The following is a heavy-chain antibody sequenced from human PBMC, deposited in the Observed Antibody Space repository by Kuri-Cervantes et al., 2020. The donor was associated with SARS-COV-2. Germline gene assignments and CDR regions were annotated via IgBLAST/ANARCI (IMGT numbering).Heavy chain of an antibody. V-gene: IGHV3-30-3*01. CDR3: ARDPSGQLGNYYYYYYMDV. CDR2: ISYDGSNK. CDR1: GFTFSDYY. D-gene: IGHD6-13*01. Sequence: GGSLRLSCAASGFTFSDYYMSWIRQAPGKGLEWVAVISYDGSNKYYADSVKGRFTISRDNSKNTLYLQMNSLRAEDTAVYYCARDPSGQLGNYYYYYYMDVWGKGTTVTVSS. J-gene: IGHJ6*03.